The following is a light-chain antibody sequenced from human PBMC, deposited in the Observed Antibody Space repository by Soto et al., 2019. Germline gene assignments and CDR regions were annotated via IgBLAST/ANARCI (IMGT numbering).Light chain of an antibody. Sequence: EIVMTQSPATLSVSPGERATLSCRASQSVSSNLAWYQQKPGQAPRLLIYGASTRATAIPARFSGSGSGTEFTLTISSLQSEDSAVYFCQQYNNWLPLTFGGGTKVEIK. CDR2: GAS. CDR3: QQYNNWLPLT. J-gene: IGKJ4*01. CDR1: QSVSSN. V-gene: IGKV3-15*01.